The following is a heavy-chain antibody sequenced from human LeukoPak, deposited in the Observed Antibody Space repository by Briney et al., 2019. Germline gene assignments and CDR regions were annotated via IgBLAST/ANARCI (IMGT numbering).Heavy chain of an antibody. CDR3: ARGGYYGSGNDFRFDP. D-gene: IGHD3-10*01. Sequence: SETLSLTCTVSGGSISSYYWSWIRQPPGKGLEWVGYIYYSGSTNYKPSLKRRVTISVDTSKNQFSLKLSSVTAADTAVYYCARGGYYGSGNDFRFDPWGQGTLVTVSS. CDR1: GGSISSYY. V-gene: IGHV4-59*01. J-gene: IGHJ5*02. CDR2: IYYSGST.